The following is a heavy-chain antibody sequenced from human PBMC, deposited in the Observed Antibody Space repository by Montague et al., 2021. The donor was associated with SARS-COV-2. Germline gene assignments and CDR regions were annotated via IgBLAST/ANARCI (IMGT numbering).Heavy chain of an antibody. V-gene: IGHV4-31*03. CDR2: IYYSGST. CDR3: ARSSATSITIFGVINMYWYFDL. D-gene: IGHD3-3*01. CDR1: GGSISSGGYY. Sequence: TLSLTCTVSGGSISSGGYYWSWIRQHPGKGLEWIGYIYYSGSTYYNPSLKSRVTISLDTSKNQFSLKLSSVTAADTAVYYCARSSATSITIFGVINMYWYFDLWGRGSLVTVSS. J-gene: IGHJ2*01.